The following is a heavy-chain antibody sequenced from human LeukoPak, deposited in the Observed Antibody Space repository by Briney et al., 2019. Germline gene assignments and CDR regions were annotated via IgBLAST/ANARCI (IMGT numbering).Heavy chain of an antibody. CDR3: ARPHSSTDFYAFDI. J-gene: IGHJ3*02. CDR2: IRTSGST. V-gene: IGHV4-4*09. Sequence: SETLSRTCTVSGGSISDYYWSWIGQPPGTGLEWIGYIRTSGSTNYSPSLASRVTMSVDTSKNQISLKLRSVTAADTAVYYCARPHSSTDFYAFDIWGQGTMVTVSS. CDR1: GGSISDYY. D-gene: IGHD2-2*01.